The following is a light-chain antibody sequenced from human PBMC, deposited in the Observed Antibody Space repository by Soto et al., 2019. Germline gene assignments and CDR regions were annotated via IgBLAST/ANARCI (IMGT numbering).Light chain of an antibody. Sequence: QSVLTQPPSVSGAPGQTITISCTGSSSNIGAGYDVHWYQQLPGRAPKLLIYNDNQRPSGVPDRFSGSKSGTSASLAISGLQSEDEADFYCAAWDDSLSGVVFGGGTKLTVL. J-gene: IGLJ2*01. CDR3: AAWDDSLSGVV. V-gene: IGLV1-40*01. CDR2: NDN. CDR1: SSNIGAGYD.